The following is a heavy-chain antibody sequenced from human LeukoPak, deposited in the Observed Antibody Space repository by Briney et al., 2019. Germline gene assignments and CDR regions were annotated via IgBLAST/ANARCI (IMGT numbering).Heavy chain of an antibody. Sequence: PSETPSLTCTVSGGSISSYYWSWIRQPAGKGLEWIGRIYTSGSTNYNPSLKSRVTMSVDTSKNQFSLKLSSVTAADTAVYYCAGEYYDFWSGYSPNPYDYWGQGTLVTVSS. D-gene: IGHD3-3*01. CDR1: GGSISSYY. J-gene: IGHJ4*02. CDR3: AGEYYDFWSGYSPNPYDY. V-gene: IGHV4-4*07. CDR2: IYTSGST.